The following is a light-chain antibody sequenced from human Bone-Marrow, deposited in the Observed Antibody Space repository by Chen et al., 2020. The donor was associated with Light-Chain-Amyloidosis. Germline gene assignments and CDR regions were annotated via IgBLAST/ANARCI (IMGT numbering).Light chain of an antibody. CDR1: RSDVGNYNL. J-gene: IGLJ2*01. V-gene: IGLV2-23*02. CDR3: GSYAGSNTVV. Sequence: QSALTQPASVSGSPGQSITISCTGSRSDVGNYNLVSWYQQHPGKAPNIMIFEVNNRPSGVSNRFSGSKSGNTASLTISGLLAEDEADYHCGSYAGSNTVVFGGGTKLTVL. CDR2: EVN.